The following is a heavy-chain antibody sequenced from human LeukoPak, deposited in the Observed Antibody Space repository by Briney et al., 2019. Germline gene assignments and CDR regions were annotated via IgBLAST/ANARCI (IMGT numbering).Heavy chain of an antibody. D-gene: IGHD3-22*01. V-gene: IGHV1-8*01. CDR3: AREHYYDSSGYSHL. CDR2: MNPNSGNT. J-gene: IGHJ2*01. Sequence: ASVKVSCKASGYTFTSYDINWVRQATGQGLEWMGWMNPNSGNTGYAQKFQGRVTMTRNTSISTAYMELSRLRSDDTAVYYCAREHYYDSSGYSHLWGRGTLVTVSS. CDR1: GYTFTSYD.